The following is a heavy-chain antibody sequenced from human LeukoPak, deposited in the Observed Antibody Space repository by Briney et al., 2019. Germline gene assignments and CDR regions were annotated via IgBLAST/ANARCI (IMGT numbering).Heavy chain of an antibody. CDR2: ISSSSSYI. CDR1: GFTFSSYS. J-gene: IGHJ5*02. Sequence: KPGGSLRLSCAASGFTFSSYSMNWVRQAPGKGLEWVSSISSSSSYIYYADSVKGRFTISRDNAKNSLYLQMNSLRAEDTAVYYCARDPAPHTPYYGSGNNWFDPWGQVTLVTV. D-gene: IGHD3-10*01. CDR3: ARDPAPHTPYYGSGNNWFDP. V-gene: IGHV3-21*01.